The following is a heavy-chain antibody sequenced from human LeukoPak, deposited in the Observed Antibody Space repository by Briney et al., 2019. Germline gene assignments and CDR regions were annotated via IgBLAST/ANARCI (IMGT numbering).Heavy chain of an antibody. CDR3: ARVLRYCSGGNCYSGGLGYMDV. CDR2: ISISSNYI. J-gene: IGHJ6*03. V-gene: IGHV3-21*04. D-gene: IGHD2-15*01. Sequence: GGSLRLSCAASGFTFSRYSMNWVRQAPGKGLEWVSSISISSNYIYYTDSLKGRFTISRDNAKNSLFLQMNSLRAEDTAVYYCARVLRYCSGGNCYSGGLGYMDVWGKGTTVTISS. CDR1: GFTFSRYS.